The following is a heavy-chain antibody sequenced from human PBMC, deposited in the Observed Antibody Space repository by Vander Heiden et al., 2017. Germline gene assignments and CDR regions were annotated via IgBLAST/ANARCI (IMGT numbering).Heavy chain of an antibody. CDR2: ISGSGGST. CDR3: AKVGLYDFWSGYYTGDYYYYGMDV. Sequence: EVQLLESGGGLVQPGGSLRLSCAASGFTFSSYAMSWVRQGPGKGLGWVSAISGSGGSTYYADSVKGRFTISRDNSKNTLYLQMNSLRAEDTAVYYCAKVGLYDFWSGYYTGDYYYYGMDVWGQGTTVTVSS. CDR1: GFTFSSYA. V-gene: IGHV3-23*01. J-gene: IGHJ6*02. D-gene: IGHD3-3*01.